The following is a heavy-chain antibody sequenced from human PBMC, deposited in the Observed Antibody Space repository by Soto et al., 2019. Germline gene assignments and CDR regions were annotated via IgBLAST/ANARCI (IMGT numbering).Heavy chain of an antibody. J-gene: IGHJ5*02. D-gene: IGHD4-17*01. CDR2: ISGYTGNP. CDR3: ARVRTTVIYAVYNWFDP. CDR1: GYNFSSYG. Sequence: ASVKVSCKASGYNFSSYGISWVRQAPGQGLEWMGWISGYTGNPNYARKLLGRVTLTTDTSTTTAYMELRSLRSDDTAVYYCARVRTTVIYAVYNWFDPWGQGTLVTVSS. V-gene: IGHV1-18*01.